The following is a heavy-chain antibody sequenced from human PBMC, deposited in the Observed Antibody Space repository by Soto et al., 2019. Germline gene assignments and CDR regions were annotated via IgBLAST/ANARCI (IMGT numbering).Heavy chain of an antibody. Sequence: QVQLVESGGGVVQPGRSLRLSCAASGFTFSSYGMHWVRQAPGKGLVWVAVIWYDGSNKYYADSVKGRFTISRDNSKNTLYLHMNIHRAEDTAVYYCARSSAAAGNPAKGYYYYYGMDVWGQGTTVTVSS. CDR2: IWYDGSNK. CDR1: GFTFSSYG. D-gene: IGHD6-13*01. CDR3: ARSSAAAGNPAKGYYYYYGMDV. J-gene: IGHJ6*02. V-gene: IGHV3-33*01.